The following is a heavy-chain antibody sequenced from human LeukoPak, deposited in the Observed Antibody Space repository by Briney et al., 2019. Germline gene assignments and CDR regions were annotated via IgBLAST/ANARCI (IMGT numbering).Heavy chain of an antibody. CDR1: GYSFTSYW. V-gene: IGHV5-51*01. D-gene: IGHD4-11*01. J-gene: IGHJ4*02. CDR2: IYPGDSDT. CDR3: ARRVIYSNEVDY. Sequence: GEPLKISCKGSGYSFTSYWIGWVRQMPGKGLEGMGDIYPGDSDTRYSPSFQGQVTISADKSISTAYLQWSSLKASDTAMYYCARRVIYSNEVDYWGQGALVTVSS.